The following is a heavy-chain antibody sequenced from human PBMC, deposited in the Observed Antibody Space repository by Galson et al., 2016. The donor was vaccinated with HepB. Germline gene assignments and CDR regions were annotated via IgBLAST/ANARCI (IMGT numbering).Heavy chain of an antibody. V-gene: IGHV3-72*01. Sequence: SLRLSCAASGFTFSDHYMDWVRQAPGKGLEWVGRTRKKTNGYTTEYAASVKGRFTISRDDSKNSLYLQMNSLKTEDTAMYFCGRVDGGASYRIDFWGQGTLVTVSS. D-gene: IGHD1-26*01. CDR2: TRKKTNGYTT. J-gene: IGHJ4*02. CDR1: GFTFSDHY. CDR3: GRVDGGASYRIDF.